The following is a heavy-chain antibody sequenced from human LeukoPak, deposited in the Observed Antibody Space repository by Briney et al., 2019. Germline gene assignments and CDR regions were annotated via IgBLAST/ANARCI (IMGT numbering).Heavy chain of an antibody. D-gene: IGHD6-13*01. CDR3: ATGPYSSSWYVGEMGGTYYYYMNV. CDR2: FDPEDGET. Sequence: ASVKVSCKVSGYTLTELSMHWVRQAPGKGLEWMGGFDPEDGETNYAQKFQGRVTMTEDTSTDTAYMELSRLRSEDTAVYYCATGPYSSSWYVGEMGGTYYYYMNVWGKGTTVTVSS. J-gene: IGHJ6*03. CDR1: GYTLTELS. V-gene: IGHV1-24*01.